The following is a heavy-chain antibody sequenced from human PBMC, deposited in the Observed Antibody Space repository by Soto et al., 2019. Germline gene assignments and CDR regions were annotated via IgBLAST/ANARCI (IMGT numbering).Heavy chain of an antibody. CDR3: ARTYIEDYYDSSGSPYFDY. V-gene: IGHV2-70*01. J-gene: IGHJ4*02. D-gene: IGHD3-22*01. CDR1: GFSLNTHAMC. Sequence: SGPTLVNPTQTLTLTCTFSGFSLNTHAMCVSWIRQPPGKALEWLALIYWDDDKYYSTSLKTRLTISKDTSKNQVVLTMTNMDPVDTATYYCARTYIEDYYDSSGSPYFDYWGQGTLVTVSS. CDR2: IYWDDDK.